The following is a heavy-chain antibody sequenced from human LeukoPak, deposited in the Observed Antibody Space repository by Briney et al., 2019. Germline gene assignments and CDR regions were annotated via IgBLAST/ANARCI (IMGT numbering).Heavy chain of an antibody. V-gene: IGHV1-8*01. CDR3: ARRDCTTGACRFDD. J-gene: IGHJ4*02. CDR1: GHTFTNDE. D-gene: IGHD2-8*01. CDR2: MNPSSGNT. Sequence: ASVKVSCKASGHTFTNDEIHWVRQATGQGLEWMGWMNPSSGNTGYAQKFQGRLTMTRNTSISTGYMDLSSLRSDDTAVYYCARRDCTTGACRFDDWGQGTRVSVSP.